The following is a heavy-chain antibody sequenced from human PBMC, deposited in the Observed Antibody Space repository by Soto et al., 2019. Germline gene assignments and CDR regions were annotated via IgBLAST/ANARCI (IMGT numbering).Heavy chain of an antibody. CDR2: ISSNGGST. V-gene: IGHV3-64*01. CDR3: ARWPGYYCDY. CDR1: GFTFSSYA. Sequence: EVQLVESGGGLVQPGGSLRLSCAASGFTFSSYAMHWVRQAPGKGLEYVSAISSNGGSTYYANSVKGRFTISRDNSKNTLYLQMGSLRAEDMAVYYCARWPGYYCDYWGQGTLVTVSS. J-gene: IGHJ4*02.